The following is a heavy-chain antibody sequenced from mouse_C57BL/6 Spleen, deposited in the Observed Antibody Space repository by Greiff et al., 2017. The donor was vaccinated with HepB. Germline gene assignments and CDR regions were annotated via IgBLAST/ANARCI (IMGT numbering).Heavy chain of an antibody. V-gene: IGHV6-6*01. CDR3: TYYSNYERAMDY. CDR1: GFTFSDAW. CDR2: IRNKANNHAT. D-gene: IGHD2-5*01. Sequence: EVQVVESGGGLVQPGGSMKLSCAASGFTFSDAWMDWVRQSPEKGLEWVAEIRNKANNHATYYAESVKGRFTISRDDSKSSVYLQMNSLRAEDTGIYYCTYYSNYERAMDYWGQGTSVTVSS. J-gene: IGHJ4*01.